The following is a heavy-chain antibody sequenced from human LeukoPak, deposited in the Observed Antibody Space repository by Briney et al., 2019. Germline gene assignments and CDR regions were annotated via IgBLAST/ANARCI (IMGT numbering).Heavy chain of an antibody. V-gene: IGHV6-1*01. CDR2: TYYRSKWDN. J-gene: IGHJ3*02. D-gene: IGHD7-27*01. CDR1: GDSVSSNSAA. Sequence: SRTLSLTCAISGDSVSSNSAAWNWIRQSPSRGLEWLGRTYYRSKWDNDYALSVKSRITVSPDTSKNQFSLQLNSVTPEDTAVCYCARGRSGAFDIWGQGTMVTVSS. CDR3: ARGRSGAFDI.